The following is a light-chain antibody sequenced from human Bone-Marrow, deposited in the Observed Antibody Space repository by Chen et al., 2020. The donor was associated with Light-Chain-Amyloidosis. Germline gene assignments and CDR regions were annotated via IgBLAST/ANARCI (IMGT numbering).Light chain of an antibody. CDR3: QSYQGSSQGV. Sequence: NFMLTQPHSVSESPGKTVIISCTRSSGSIATNYVQWYQQRQGSSPTTVIYEVDQRPTGVPDRFSGSIDRSSNAASLTISGRKTEDEADYYCQSYQGSSQGVFGGGTKLTVL. CDR2: EVD. J-gene: IGLJ3*02. V-gene: IGLV6-57*01. CDR1: SGSIATNY.